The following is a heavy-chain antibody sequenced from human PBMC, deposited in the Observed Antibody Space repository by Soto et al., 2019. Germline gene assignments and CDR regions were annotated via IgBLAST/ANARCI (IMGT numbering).Heavy chain of an antibody. Sequence: QVQLVQSGAEVKKPGASVKVSCKASGYTFTSYAMHWVRQAPGQRLEWMGWINAGNGNTKYSQKFQGRVTITRDTSASTDYMELSSLRSEDTAVYYCARDLSYCTNGVCYRYYYYMDVWGKGTTVTVSS. CDR1: GYTFTSYA. CDR2: INAGNGNT. CDR3: ARDLSYCTNGVCYRYYYYMDV. V-gene: IGHV1-3*01. J-gene: IGHJ6*03. D-gene: IGHD2-8*01.